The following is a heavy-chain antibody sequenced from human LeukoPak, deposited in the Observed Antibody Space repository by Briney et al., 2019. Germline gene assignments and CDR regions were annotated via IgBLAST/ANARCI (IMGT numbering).Heavy chain of an antibody. Sequence: GGSLRLSCAASGFTFRSYSMNWVRQAPGKGLEWVSSISGTRSSTYYADSVKGRFTISRDNAKNSLYLQMDSLRAEDTAVYFCARGGGLDVWGQGATVTVSS. J-gene: IGHJ6*02. CDR3: ARGGGLDV. D-gene: IGHD3-16*01. CDR2: ISGTRSST. V-gene: IGHV3-21*04. CDR1: GFTFRSYS.